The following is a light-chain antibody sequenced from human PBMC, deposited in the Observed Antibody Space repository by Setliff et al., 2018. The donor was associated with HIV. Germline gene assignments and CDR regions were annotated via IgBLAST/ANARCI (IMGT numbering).Light chain of an antibody. V-gene: IGLV2-18*02. CDR2: EVS. Sequence: ALTQPPSVSGSPGQSVTISCTGTSSDVGSYNRVSWYQQPPGTAPKLVIYEVSYRPSGVPDRFSGSKSVNMASLTISGLQAEDEADYYCSSYTTSNTYGFGGGTK. CDR3: SSYTTSNTYG. CDR1: SSDVGSYNR. J-gene: IGLJ2*01.